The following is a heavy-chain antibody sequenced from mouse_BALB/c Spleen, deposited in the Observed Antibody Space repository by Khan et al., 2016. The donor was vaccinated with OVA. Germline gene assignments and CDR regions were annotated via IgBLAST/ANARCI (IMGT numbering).Heavy chain of an antibody. CDR1: GYTFTDYY. V-gene: IGHV1-26*01. CDR3: TRGLFDV. J-gene: IGHJ1*01. Sequence: IQLVQSGPELVKPGASVKMSCKASGYTFTDYYMKWLKQSHGKSLEWIGDINPNNGDTFYNQKFKDKATLTVDKSSSTAYMQLNSLTSEDSAVFYCTRGLFDVWGAGTMVTVSS. CDR2: INPNNGDT.